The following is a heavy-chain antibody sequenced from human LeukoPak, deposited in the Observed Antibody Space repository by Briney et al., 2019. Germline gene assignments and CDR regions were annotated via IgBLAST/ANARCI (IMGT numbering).Heavy chain of an antibody. V-gene: IGHV4-59*01. CDR1: GSSISSYY. CDR2: IYYSGST. Sequence: SETLSLTCTVSGSSISSYYWSWIRQPPGKGLEWIGYIYYSGSTNYNPSLKSRVTISVDTSKNQFSLKLSSVTAADTAVYYCARSGPVDYWGQGTLVTVSS. J-gene: IGHJ4*02. CDR3: ARSGPVDY. D-gene: IGHD2-15*01.